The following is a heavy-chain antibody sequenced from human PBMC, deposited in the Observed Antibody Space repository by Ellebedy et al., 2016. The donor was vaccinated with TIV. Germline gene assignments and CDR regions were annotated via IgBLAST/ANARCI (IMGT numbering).Heavy chain of an antibody. J-gene: IGHJ4*02. CDR1: GHTFTSDG. CDR2: INTYNGNT. Sequence: AASVKVSCKASGHTFTSDGFGWVRQAPGQGLEWMGWINTYNGNTNYAKSFQGRVTMTTDTSTNTAYLDLRSLRPYDTAVYYCARGITGPVDLGYWGQGTLVTVSS. V-gene: IGHV1-18*04. CDR3: ARGITGPVDLGY. D-gene: IGHD1-1*01.